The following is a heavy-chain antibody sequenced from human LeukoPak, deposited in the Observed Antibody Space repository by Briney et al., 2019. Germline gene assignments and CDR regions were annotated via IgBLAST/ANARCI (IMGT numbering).Heavy chain of an antibody. CDR3: ARGDYDSGHFFDY. D-gene: IGHD3-16*01. Sequence: ASVKVSCKASGYTFITYYMHWVGQAPGQGLEWMGIINPSGGSTSFAEKFQGRVTMTRDTSTSTVFMELSSLRSEDTAVYYCARGDYDSGHFFDYWGQGTLVTVSS. J-gene: IGHJ4*02. V-gene: IGHV1-46*01. CDR2: INPSGGST. CDR1: GYTFITYY.